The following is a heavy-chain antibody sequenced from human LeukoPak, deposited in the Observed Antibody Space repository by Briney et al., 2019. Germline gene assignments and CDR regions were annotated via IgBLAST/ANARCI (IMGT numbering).Heavy chain of an antibody. V-gene: IGHV1-18*01. J-gene: IGHJ4*02. CDR3: ARELIILSSIAARHTFGDFDY. CDR1: GYTFTSYG. Sequence: ASVKVSCKASGYTFTSYGIRWVRQAPGQGLEWMGWISAYNGNTNYAQKLQGRVTMTTDTSTSTAYMELRSLRSDDTAVYYCARELIILSSIAARHTFGDFDYWGQGTLVTVSS. D-gene: IGHD6-6*01. CDR2: ISAYNGNT.